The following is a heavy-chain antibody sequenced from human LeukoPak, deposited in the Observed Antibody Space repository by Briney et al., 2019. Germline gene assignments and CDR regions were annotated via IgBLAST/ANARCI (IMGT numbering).Heavy chain of an antibody. V-gene: IGHV3-20*04. D-gene: IGHD1-26*01. Sequence: GGSLRLSCAASGLTFDDYGMSWVRQAPGKGMEWVSGINWNGGSTVYADSVKGRFTISRDNAKNSLYLQMNSLRAEDTALYYCARDRGVGATTAFDYWGQGTLVTVSS. J-gene: IGHJ4*02. CDR2: INWNGGST. CDR1: GLTFDDYG. CDR3: ARDRGVGATTAFDY.